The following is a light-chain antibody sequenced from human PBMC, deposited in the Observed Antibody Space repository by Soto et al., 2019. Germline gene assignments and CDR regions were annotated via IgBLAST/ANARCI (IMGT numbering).Light chain of an antibody. CDR1: QSVSSN. J-gene: IGKJ2*01. Sequence: EIVMTQSPATLSVSPGERATLSCRASQSVSSNLAWYQQKPGQAPRLLIYCASTRATGIPARFSGSGSGTEVTLTISSLQSEDFAVYYCQQYNNWPPYTFGQGTKLEIK. V-gene: IGKV3-15*01. CDR2: CAS. CDR3: QQYNNWPPYT.